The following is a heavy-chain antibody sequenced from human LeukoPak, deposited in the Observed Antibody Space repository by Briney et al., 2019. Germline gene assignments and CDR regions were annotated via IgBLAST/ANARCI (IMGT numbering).Heavy chain of an antibody. CDR3: AKQSYARSLGE. V-gene: IGHV3-23*01. CDR1: GFPFSDFS. Sequence: PGGSLRLSCATSGFPFSDFSMSWVRQAPGKGLEWTSTTNSGGTSTYYAESVKGRFTISRDNSKNTLYLQMSSLTVEDTAVYYCAKQSYARSLGEGGPGTLVSVSS. J-gene: IGHJ4*02. CDR2: TNSGGTST. D-gene: IGHD2-8*01.